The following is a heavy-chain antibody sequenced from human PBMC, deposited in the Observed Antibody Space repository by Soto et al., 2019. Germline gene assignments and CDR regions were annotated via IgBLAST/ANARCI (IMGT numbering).Heavy chain of an antibody. Sequence: QVQLVQSGAEVKKPGSSVKVSCQASGGTFSSYAISWVRQAPGQGLEWMGGIIPIFGTANYAQKFQGRVTITADKSTSTAYMELSSLRAEDTALYYCARGWSDSSGWFYFDYWGQGTLVTVSS. V-gene: IGHV1-69*06. CDR2: IIPIFGTA. D-gene: IGHD6-19*01. J-gene: IGHJ4*02. CDR1: GGTFSSYA. CDR3: ARGWSDSSGWFYFDY.